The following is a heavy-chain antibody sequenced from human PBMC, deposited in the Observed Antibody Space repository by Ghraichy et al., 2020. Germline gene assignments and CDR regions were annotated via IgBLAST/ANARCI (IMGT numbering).Heavy chain of an antibody. J-gene: IGHJ4*02. D-gene: IGHD1-14*01. CDR1: GGYISSSYYY. Sequence: SQTLSLTCTVSGGYISSSYYYWGWIRQPPGKGLEWIGNINYSGSTYYNPSLRSRVTISVDTSKNQFSLRVSSVTAADTAVYYCARMERAWSGFGYWGQGTLVTVSS. CDR2: INYSGST. CDR3: ARMERAWSGFGY. V-gene: IGHV4-39*01.